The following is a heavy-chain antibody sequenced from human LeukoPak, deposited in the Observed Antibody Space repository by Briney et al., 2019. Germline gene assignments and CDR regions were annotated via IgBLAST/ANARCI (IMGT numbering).Heavy chain of an antibody. CDR3: ARDGWRYDILTGYYGY. CDR2: ISSSSSTI. Sequence: GGSLRLSCAASGFTFSSYSMNWVRQAPGKGLEWVSYISSSSSTIYYADSVKGRFTISRDNAKNSLYLQMNSLRAEDTAVYYCARDGWRYDILTGYYGYWGQGTLVTVSS. V-gene: IGHV3-48*04. CDR1: GFTFSSYS. J-gene: IGHJ4*02. D-gene: IGHD3-9*01.